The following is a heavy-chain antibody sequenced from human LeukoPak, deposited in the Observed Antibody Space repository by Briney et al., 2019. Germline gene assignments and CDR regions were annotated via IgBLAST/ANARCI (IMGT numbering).Heavy chain of an antibody. CDR3: AKPRGGDSWAFDF. D-gene: IGHD2-21*02. CDR2: ISYDGSNQ. J-gene: IGHJ3*01. V-gene: IGHV3-30*18. CDR1: GFTFIGYG. Sequence: PGGSLRLSCEASGFTFIGYGMHRVRQAPGKGLEWVAGISYDGSNQYYTDSVKGRFTISRDNSKNTLYLQMNSLRPEDTAVYYCAKPRGGDSWAFDFWGQGTMVTVSS.